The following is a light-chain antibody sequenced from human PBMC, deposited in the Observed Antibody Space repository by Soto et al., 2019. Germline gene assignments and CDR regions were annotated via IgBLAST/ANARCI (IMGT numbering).Light chain of an antibody. CDR2: DTD. Sequence: QAVVTQKPSLTVSPGGTVTLTCGSSTGTVTSSHYPYWFQQKPGQAPRTLIYDTDNKHPWTPARFSGSLLGGRGALTLSGARLEYEAEYYCLLSYPGPRSPRVVFGGGTKLTVL. CDR3: LLSYPGPRSPRVV. V-gene: IGLV7-46*01. J-gene: IGLJ2*01. CDR1: TGTVTSSHY.